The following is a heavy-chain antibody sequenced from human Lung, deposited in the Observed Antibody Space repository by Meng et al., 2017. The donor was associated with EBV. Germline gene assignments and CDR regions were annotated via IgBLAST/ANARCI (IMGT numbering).Heavy chain of an antibody. CDR1: GRSFSSSY. CDR3: ARGGTSSAPFDY. V-gene: IGHV4-34*01. D-gene: IGHD2-2*01. Sequence: QLQLQESRPGLVKPSETLSLTCGVAGRSFSSSYWSWIRQPPGKGLEWIGQINYSGITNYNPSLKSRVTISVDTSKNQFSLSLNSVTAADTAVYYCARGGTSSAPFDYWGQGTLVTVSS. CDR2: INYSGIT. J-gene: IGHJ4*02.